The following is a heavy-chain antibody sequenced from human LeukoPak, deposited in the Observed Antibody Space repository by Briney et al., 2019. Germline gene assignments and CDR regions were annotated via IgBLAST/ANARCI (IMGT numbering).Heavy chain of an antibody. CDR1: GFTFSSYA. V-gene: IGHV3-23*01. Sequence: GGSLRLSCAASGFTFSSYAMSWVRQAPGKGLEWVSAISGSGGSTYYADSVKGRFTISRDNSKNTLYLQMNSLRAEDTAVYYCAKDQYYYDSSGEGYWGQGTLVTVSS. D-gene: IGHD3-22*01. J-gene: IGHJ4*02. CDR2: ISGSGGST. CDR3: AKDQYYYDSSGEGY.